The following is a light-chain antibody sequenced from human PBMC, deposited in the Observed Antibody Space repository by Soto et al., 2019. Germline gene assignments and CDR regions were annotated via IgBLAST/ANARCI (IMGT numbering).Light chain of an antibody. J-gene: IGKJ4*01. CDR1: QGIGSA. CDR3: QQFNSFPLT. Sequence: AAQLTQSPSSLSASVGDRVTISCRASQGIGSALAWYQQKPGKAPKVLIYGASSLKSGVPSRFSGSGSGTDFTLTISSLQPEDFATYYCQQFNSFPLTFGGGTKVEIK. CDR2: GAS. V-gene: IGKV1-13*02.